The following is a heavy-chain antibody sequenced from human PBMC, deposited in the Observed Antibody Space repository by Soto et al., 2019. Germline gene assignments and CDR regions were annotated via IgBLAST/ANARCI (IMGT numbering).Heavy chain of an antibody. CDR1: GFTFSDHC. Sequence: GGSLILSCESSGFTFSDHCMDWVRQAPGKGLEWVGRIRNKARGYTTDCAASVKGRFTISRDDSKNSLYLQMNSLKTEDTAIYYCTRDDTTWSYDYWGPGAVVPVSS. V-gene: IGHV3-72*01. CDR2: IRNKARGYTT. D-gene: IGHD1-26*01. J-gene: IGHJ4*02. CDR3: TRDDTTWSYDY.